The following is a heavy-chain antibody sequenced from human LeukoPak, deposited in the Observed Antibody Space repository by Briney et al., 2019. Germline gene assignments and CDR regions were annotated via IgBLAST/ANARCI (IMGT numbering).Heavy chain of an antibody. J-gene: IGHJ4*02. CDR2: IYSGGST. CDR1: GFTVSSNY. Sequence: GGSLRLSCAASGFTVSSNYMSWVRQAPGKGLEWVSVIYSGGSTYYADSVKGRFTISRDNSKNTLYLQMNSLRAEDTAVHYCARDRPPNYFDDWGQGTLVTVSS. V-gene: IGHV3-66*01. CDR3: ARDRPPNYFDD.